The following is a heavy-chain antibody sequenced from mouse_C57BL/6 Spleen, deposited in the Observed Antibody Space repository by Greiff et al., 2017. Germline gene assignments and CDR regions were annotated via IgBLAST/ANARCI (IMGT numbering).Heavy chain of an antibody. Sequence: EVQLQQSGPELVKPGASVKISCKASGYTFTDYYMNWVKQSHGKSLEWIGDINPNNGGTSYNQKFKGKATLTVDKSSSTAYMELRSLTSEDSAVYYCARSPNWEGFDYSGQGTTLTVSS. CDR2: INPNNGGT. V-gene: IGHV1-26*01. J-gene: IGHJ2*01. D-gene: IGHD4-1*02. CDR3: ARSPNWEGFDY. CDR1: GYTFTDYY.